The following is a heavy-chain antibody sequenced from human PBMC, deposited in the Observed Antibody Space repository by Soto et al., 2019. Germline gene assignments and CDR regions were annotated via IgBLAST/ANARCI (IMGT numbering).Heavy chain of an antibody. CDR1: GFTFSTYG. Sequence: GGSLRLSCAASGFTFSTYGMHWVRQAPGKGLEWVAVIWYDGSNKYYADSVKGRFTVSRDNSKNTLYLQMNSLRAENTAVYYCARSPAGYSYGYGADYWGQGTLVTVSS. D-gene: IGHD5-18*01. J-gene: IGHJ4*02. CDR3: ARSPAGYSYGYGADY. V-gene: IGHV3-33*01. CDR2: IWYDGSNK.